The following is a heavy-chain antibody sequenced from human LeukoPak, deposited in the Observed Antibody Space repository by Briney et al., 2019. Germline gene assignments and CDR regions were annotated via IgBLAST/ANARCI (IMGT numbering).Heavy chain of an antibody. Sequence: SGTLSLTCAVSGGSISSSNWWSWVRQPPGKGLEWIGEIYHSGGTNYNPSLKSRVTISVDKSKNQFSLKLSSVTAADTAVYYCARAGYGDYYGEYFQHWGQGTLVTVSS. CDR2: IYHSGGT. V-gene: IGHV4-4*02. CDR1: GGSISSSNW. J-gene: IGHJ1*01. CDR3: ARAGYGDYYGEYFQH. D-gene: IGHD4-17*01.